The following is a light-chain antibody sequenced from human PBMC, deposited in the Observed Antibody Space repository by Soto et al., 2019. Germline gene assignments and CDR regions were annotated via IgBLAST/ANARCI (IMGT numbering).Light chain of an antibody. V-gene: IGLV1-40*01. CDR3: QSFDSSRFYV. CDR2: GNS. J-gene: IGLJ1*01. CDR1: SSNIGTGYD. Sequence: QSVLTQPPSVSGAPGQRVTISCTGSSSNIGTGYDVHWYQQLPGTAPKLLIYGNSNRPSGVPDRFSGSKSGTSASRAITGLQAEDEADYYCQSFDSSRFYVFGTGTKVTVL.